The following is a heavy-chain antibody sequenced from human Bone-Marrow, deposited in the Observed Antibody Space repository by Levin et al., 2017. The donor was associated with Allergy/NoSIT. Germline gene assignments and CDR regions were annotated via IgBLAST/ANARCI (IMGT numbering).Heavy chain of an antibody. CDR1: GGFTNRYY. J-gene: IGHJ2*01. Sequence: SETLSLTCTGSGGFTNRYYWNWIRQPPGQGLEWIGYIYYSGRTNYNPSLKSRVTISVDTSKKQFSLNLSSVTAADTAVYYCARLGVVTEYFDLWGRGTLVTVSS. V-gene: IGHV4-59*08. D-gene: IGHD2-21*02. CDR3: ARLGVVTEYFDL. CDR2: IYYSGRT.